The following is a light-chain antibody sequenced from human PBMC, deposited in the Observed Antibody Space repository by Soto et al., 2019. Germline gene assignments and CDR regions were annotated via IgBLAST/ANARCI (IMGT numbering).Light chain of an antibody. V-gene: IGLV2-18*02. J-gene: IGLJ1*01. CDR3: NSYTGSSTYV. CDR2: EVS. CDR1: SSDVGSYNR. Sequence: QSALTQHPSVSGSPGQSVAISCTGTSSDVGSYNRVSWYQQPPGAAPKLMIYEVSNRPSGVPDRFSGSKSGNTASLTISGLQAEDEADYYCNSYTGSSTYVFGTGTKVTVL.